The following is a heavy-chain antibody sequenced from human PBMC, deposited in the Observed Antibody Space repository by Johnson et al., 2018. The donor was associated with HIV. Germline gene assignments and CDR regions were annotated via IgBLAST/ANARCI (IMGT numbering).Heavy chain of an antibody. J-gene: IGHJ3*02. D-gene: IGHD1-26*01. Sequence: QVQLVESGGGLVKPGGSLRLSCAASGFIFSDYFMSWIRQAPGKGLECISYISSSGTTIYYTDSVKGRFTISRDNSKNTLYLQMNSLRAEDTAGYYCARDYREANAFDIWGQGTMVTVSS. CDR1: GFIFSDYF. V-gene: IGHV3-11*04. CDR3: ARDYREANAFDI. CDR2: ISSSGTTI.